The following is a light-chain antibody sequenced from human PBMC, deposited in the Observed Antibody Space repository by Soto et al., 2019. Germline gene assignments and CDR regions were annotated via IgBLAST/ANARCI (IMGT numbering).Light chain of an antibody. CDR2: DNN. CDR3: GTWDSSLSDWV. Sequence: QSVLTQPPSVSAAPGQKVTISCSGSSSNIGNNYVSWYQQLPGTAPKLLIYDNNKRPSGIPDRFAGSKSGTSATLGITGLQTGDEAEYYCGTWDSSLSDWVFGGGTKLTVL. CDR1: SSNIGNNY. V-gene: IGLV1-51*01. J-gene: IGLJ3*02.